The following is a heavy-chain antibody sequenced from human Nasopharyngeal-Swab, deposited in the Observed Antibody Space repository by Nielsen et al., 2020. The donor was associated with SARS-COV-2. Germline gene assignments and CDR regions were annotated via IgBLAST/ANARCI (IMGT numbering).Heavy chain of an antibody. J-gene: IGHJ4*02. V-gene: IGHV3-23*01. D-gene: IGHD3-9*01. Sequence: GGSLRLSCAVSAFTFSHYAMSWVRQAPGKGLEWVSAISGSGDNTYYADSVKGRFTISRDNPKNTLYLQMNSLRAEDTAVYYCAKPHLRYYDWLLFDYWGQGTLVTVSS. CDR1: AFTFSHYA. CDR3: AKPHLRYYDWLLFDY. CDR2: ISGSGDNT.